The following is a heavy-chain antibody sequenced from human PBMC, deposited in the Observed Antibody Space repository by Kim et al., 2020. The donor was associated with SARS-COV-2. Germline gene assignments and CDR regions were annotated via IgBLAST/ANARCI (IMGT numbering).Heavy chain of an antibody. J-gene: IGHJ3*02. Sequence: AVSVKSRITINPDTSKNQFSLQLNSVTPEDTAVYYCARRGRGAIADAFDIWGQGTMVTVSS. CDR3: ARRGRGAIADAFDI. V-gene: IGHV6-1*01. D-gene: IGHD3-16*01.